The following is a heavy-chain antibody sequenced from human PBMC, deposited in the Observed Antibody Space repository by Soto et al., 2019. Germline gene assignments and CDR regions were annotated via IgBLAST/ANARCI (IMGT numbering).Heavy chain of an antibody. Sequence: EVQLVESGGGLVKPGGSLRLSCAASGFTFSSYSMNWVRQAPGKGLEWVSSISSSSSYIYYADSVKGRFTISRDNAKNSRYLQMNSLRAEDTAVYYCARDGIAAAEGFDIWGQGTMVTVSS. CDR3: ARDGIAAAEGFDI. CDR1: GFTFSSYS. D-gene: IGHD6-13*01. CDR2: ISSSSSYI. J-gene: IGHJ3*02. V-gene: IGHV3-21*01.